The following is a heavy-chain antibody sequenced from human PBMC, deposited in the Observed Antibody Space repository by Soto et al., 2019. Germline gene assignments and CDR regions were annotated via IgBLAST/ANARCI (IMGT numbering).Heavy chain of an antibody. D-gene: IGHD2-15*01. V-gene: IGHV4-34*01. CDR3: ARRSIQAYCSGGSCYSWFDP. CDR2: INHSRST. CDR1: GGSFSGYY. J-gene: IGHJ5*02. Sequence: QVQLQQWGAGLLKPSETLSLTCAVYGGSFSGYYWSWIRQPPGKGLEWIGEINHSRSTNYNPSLKSRVTISVDTSKNQFSLKLSSVTAADTAVYYCARRSIQAYCSGGSCYSWFDPWGQGTLVTVSS.